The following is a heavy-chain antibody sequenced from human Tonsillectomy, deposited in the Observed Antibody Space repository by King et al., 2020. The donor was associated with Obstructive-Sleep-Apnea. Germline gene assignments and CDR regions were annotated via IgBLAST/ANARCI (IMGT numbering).Heavy chain of an antibody. CDR2: IYYSGST. J-gene: IGHJ4*02. CDR3: ARSSWIQLWSFDY. Sequence: MQLQESGPGLVKPSETLSLTCTVSGGSISSSSYYWGWIRQPPGKGLEWIGSIYYSGSTYYNPSLKRRVTISVDTSKNQFSLKLRSVTAADTAVYYCARSSWIQLWSFDYWGQGTLVTVSS. V-gene: IGHV4-39*07. D-gene: IGHD5-18*01. CDR1: GGSISSSSYY.